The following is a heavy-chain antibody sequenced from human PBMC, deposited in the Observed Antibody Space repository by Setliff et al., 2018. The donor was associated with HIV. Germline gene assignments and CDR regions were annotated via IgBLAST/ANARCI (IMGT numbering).Heavy chain of an antibody. CDR2: INPNSNSGGT. J-gene: IGHJ4*02. CDR1: GYIFTGYY. CDR3: AREGAGSWYIY. Sequence: GASVKVSCKTSGYIFTGYYIHWVRQAPGQGLEWMGWINPNSNSGGTVYAQKFQGRATMTRDTSISTAYMELGSLRSDDTAVYYCAREGAGSWYIYWGQGTLVTVSS. V-gene: IGHV1-2*02. D-gene: IGHD6-13*01.